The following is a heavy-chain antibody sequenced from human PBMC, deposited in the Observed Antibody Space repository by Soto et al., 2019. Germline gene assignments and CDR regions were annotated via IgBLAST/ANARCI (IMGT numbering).Heavy chain of an antibody. V-gene: IGHV3-30*18. J-gene: IGHJ6*02. Sequence: GGSLRLSCAASGFTFSSYGMHWVRQAPGKGLEWVAVISYDRSNKYYADSVKGRFTISRDNSKNTLYLQMNSLRAEDTAVYYCAKDARDILNYYYYYGMDVWGQGTTVTVSS. D-gene: IGHD3-9*01. CDR3: AKDARDILNYYYYYGMDV. CDR2: ISYDRSNK. CDR1: GFTFSSYG.